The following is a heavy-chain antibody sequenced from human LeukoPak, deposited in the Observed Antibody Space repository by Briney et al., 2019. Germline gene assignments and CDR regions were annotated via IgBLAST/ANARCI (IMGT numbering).Heavy chain of an antibody. D-gene: IGHD2-15*01. V-gene: IGHV3-7*01. CDR3: AKDYSFSNFN. CDR2: INERGSET. J-gene: IGHJ4*02. CDR1: GFVFSNHW. Sequence: GGSLRLSCAASGFVFSNHWMTWVRQAPGKGLEWVANINERGSETYYADYVKGRFTISRDNTKKSLFLQLNSLGVEDTATYYCAKDYSFSNFNWGQGTLVTVSS.